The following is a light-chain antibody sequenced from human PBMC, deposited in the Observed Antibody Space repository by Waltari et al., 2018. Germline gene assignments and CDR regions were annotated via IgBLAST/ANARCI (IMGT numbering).Light chain of an antibody. CDR3: QQRYKWT. CDR2: DAS. CDR1: QNISTS. J-gene: IGKJ1*01. Sequence: EIVLTQSPATLSSSPGERVTLSCRASQNISTSLAWYQQKPGQAPRLLIYDASKRATGIPGRFSGSGSGTDFTLTISSLEPEDFVVYYCQQRYKWTFGQGTKVEIK. V-gene: IGKV3-11*01.